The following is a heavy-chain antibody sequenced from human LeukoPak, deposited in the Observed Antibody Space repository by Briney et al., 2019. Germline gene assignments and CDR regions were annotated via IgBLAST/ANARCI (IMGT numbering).Heavy chain of an antibody. J-gene: IGHJ4*02. V-gene: IGHV3-23*01. CDR3: AKRPNYGGDNDY. CDR1: GFTFSSYA. Sequence: GGSLRLSCAASGFTFSSYAMSWVRQAPGKGLEWVSAISGSGGSTYYADSVKGRFTVSRDNSKDTLYLQMNSLRADDTAVYYCAKRPNYGGDNDYWGQGTLVTVSS. D-gene: IGHD4-23*01. CDR2: ISGSGGST.